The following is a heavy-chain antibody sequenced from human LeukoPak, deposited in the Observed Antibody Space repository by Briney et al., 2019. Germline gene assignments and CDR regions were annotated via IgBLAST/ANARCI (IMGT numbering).Heavy chain of an antibody. CDR2: ISAYNGNT. D-gene: IGHD6-13*01. CDR3: ARSGIAADYGDY. CDR1: GYTFTSYA. J-gene: IGHJ4*02. V-gene: IGHV1-18*01. Sequence: ASVKVSCKASGYTFTSYAMNWVQQAPGQGLEWMGWISAYNGNTNYAQKLQGRVTMTTDTSTSTAYMELRSLRSDDTAVYYCARSGIAADYGDYWGQGTLVTVSS.